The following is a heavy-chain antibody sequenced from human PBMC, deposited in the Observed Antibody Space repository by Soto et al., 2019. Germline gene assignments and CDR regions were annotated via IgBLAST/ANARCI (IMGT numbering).Heavy chain of an antibody. D-gene: IGHD6-13*01. CDR3: AKARGAAAGHYFDY. CDR1: GFTFDDYA. CDR2: ISWNSGSI. Sequence: PGGTLRPSCAASGFTFDDYAMHWVRQAPGKGLEWVSGISWNSGSIGYADSVKGRFTISRDNAKNSLYLQMNSLRAEDTALYYCAKARGAAAGHYFDYWGQGTLVTVS. V-gene: IGHV3-9*01. J-gene: IGHJ4*02.